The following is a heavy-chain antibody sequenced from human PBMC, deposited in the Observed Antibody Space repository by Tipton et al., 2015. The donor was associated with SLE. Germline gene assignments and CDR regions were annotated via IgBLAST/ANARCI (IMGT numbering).Heavy chain of an antibody. D-gene: IGHD2-21*02. J-gene: IGHJ5*02. CDR1: GGSFSGYY. CDR3: ARGGDSSKTGS. Sequence: TLSLTCAVYGGSFSGYYWSWIRQPPGKGLEWIGEIHPSGGTSYNPSLKSRVTISVDTPKNQFSLKLSSVTAADTAVYYCARGGDSSKTGSWGQGTLVTVSS. CDR2: IHPSGGT. V-gene: IGHV4-34*01.